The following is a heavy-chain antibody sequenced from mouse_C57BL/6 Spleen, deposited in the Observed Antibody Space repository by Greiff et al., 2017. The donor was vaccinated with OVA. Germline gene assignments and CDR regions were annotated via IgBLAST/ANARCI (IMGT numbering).Heavy chain of an antibody. Sequence: VQLQQSGAELVKPGASVKISCKASGYAFSSYWMNWVKQRPGKGLEWIGQIYPGDGATNYNGKFKGKATLTADKSSSTAYMQLSSLTSEDSAVYFCARSFYDGYLDYWGQGTTRTVSS. V-gene: IGHV1-80*01. CDR1: GYAFSSYW. D-gene: IGHD2-3*01. J-gene: IGHJ2*01. CDR2: IYPGDGAT. CDR3: ARSFYDGYLDY.